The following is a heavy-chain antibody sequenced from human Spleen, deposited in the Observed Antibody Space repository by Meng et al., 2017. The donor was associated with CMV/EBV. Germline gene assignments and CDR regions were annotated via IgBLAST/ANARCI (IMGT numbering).Heavy chain of an antibody. V-gene: IGHV4-30-4*08. CDR2: IYYSGSA. J-gene: IGHJ5*02. CDR1: SISSGDYY. CDR3: ARGTSFYGSGTEDWFDP. D-gene: IGHD3-10*01. Sequence: SISSGDYYWSWIRLPPGKGLEWIGYIYYSGSAYYNPSLESRITMSVYTSRNQFSLRLSSVTAADTAVYYCARGTSFYGSGTEDWFDPWGPGTLVTVSS.